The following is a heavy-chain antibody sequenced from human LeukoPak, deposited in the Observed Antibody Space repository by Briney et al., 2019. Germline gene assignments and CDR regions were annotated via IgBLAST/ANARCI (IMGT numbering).Heavy chain of an antibody. Sequence: KTSETLSLTCAVYGGSFSGYYWSWIRQPPGKGLEWIGEINHSGSTNYNPSLKSRVTISVDTSKNQFSLKLSSVTAADTAVYYCARGRSIAAAGTRFFNYYYGMDVWGQGTTVTVSS. CDR2: INHSGST. J-gene: IGHJ6*02. CDR3: ARGRSIAAAGTRFFNYYYGMDV. CDR1: GGSFSGYY. V-gene: IGHV4-34*01. D-gene: IGHD6-13*01.